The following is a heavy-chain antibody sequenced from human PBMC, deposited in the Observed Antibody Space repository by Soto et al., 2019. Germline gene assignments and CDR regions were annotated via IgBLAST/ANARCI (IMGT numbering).Heavy chain of an antibody. V-gene: IGHV3-53*02. CDR1: GFTVSSNY. J-gene: IGHJ6*02. Sequence: EVQLVETGGGLIQPGGSLRLSCAASGFTVSSNYMSWVRQAPGKGLEWVSVTYSGGSTYYAASVRGRFTISRDNSTNTLYLQMKSLRAEDTAVYYCARDPPATIHGMDVWGQGTTVTVSS. CDR2: TYSGGST. CDR3: ARDPPATIHGMDV.